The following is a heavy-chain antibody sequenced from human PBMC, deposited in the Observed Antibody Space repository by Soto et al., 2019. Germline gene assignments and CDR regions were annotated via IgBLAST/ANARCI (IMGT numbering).Heavy chain of an antibody. D-gene: IGHD3-22*01. CDR2: INHSGST. CDR1: SGSFRGYY. CDR3: ARGLDPADSRDYNTPFDS. Sequence: RLRETLSLTCAVYSGSFRGYYWSWVRQPPGKGLEWIGEINHSGSTKYDPSLKSRVTMSVDTSKNQFSLKLSSVTAADTAVYYCARGLDPADSRDYNTPFDSWGQGTLVTVSS. J-gene: IGHJ4*02. V-gene: IGHV4-34*01.